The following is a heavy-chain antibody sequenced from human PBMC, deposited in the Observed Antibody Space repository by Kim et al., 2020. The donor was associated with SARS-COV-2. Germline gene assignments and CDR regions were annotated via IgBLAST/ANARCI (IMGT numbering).Heavy chain of an antibody. CDR3: ATSLRGYVSEFDY. V-gene: IGHV3-33*05. CDR2: ISYDGSNK. Sequence: GGSLRLSCAASGFTFSSYGMHWVRQAPGKGLEWVAVISYDGSNKYYADSVKGRFTISRDNSKNTLYLQMNSLRAEDTAVYYCATSLRGYVSEFDYWGQGTLVTVSS. CDR1: GFTFSSYG. J-gene: IGHJ4*02. D-gene: IGHD5-18*01.